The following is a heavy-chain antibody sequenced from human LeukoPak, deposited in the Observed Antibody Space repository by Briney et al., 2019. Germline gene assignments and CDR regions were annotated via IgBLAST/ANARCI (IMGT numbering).Heavy chain of an antibody. V-gene: IGHV1-69*04. D-gene: IGHD3-16*01. Sequence: GASVKVSFKASGGTFSRYGISWVRQAPGQGLEWMGRIIPILGITNYAQKFQGRVTITADISTTTAYMELSSLRSEDTAVYFCARGFESSTSYVSDFDFWGQGSLVTVSS. CDR2: IIPILGIT. J-gene: IGHJ4*02. CDR3: ARGFESSTSYVSDFDF. CDR1: GGTFSRYG.